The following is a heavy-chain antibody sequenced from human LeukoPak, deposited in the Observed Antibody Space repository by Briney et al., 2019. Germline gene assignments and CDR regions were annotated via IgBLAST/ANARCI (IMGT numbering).Heavy chain of an antibody. V-gene: IGHV3-23*01. J-gene: IGHJ4*02. CDR1: GFTFSNFG. Sequence: GGSLRLSCAASGFTFSNFGMSWVRQAPGKGLEWVSAISDSGGNTYHTDSVKGRFTISRDNSKNTLYLQMNSLRAEDTAVYYCAKSLAAEAYYYDSSGYLNWGQGTLVTVSS. D-gene: IGHD3-22*01. CDR2: ISDSGGNT. CDR3: AKSLAAEAYYYDSSGYLN.